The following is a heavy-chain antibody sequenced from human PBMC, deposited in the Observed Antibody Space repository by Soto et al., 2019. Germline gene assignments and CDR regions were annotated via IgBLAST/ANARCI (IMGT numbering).Heavy chain of an antibody. V-gene: IGHV1-3*01. D-gene: IGHD5-18*01. J-gene: IGHJ4*02. CDR2: VNAGNGYT. Sequence: GASVKVSCKSSGYTFTSNAIHWVRQAPGQSLEWMGWVNAGNGYTKYLQNFQGRVTISSDTSASTAYMELNSLRSEDTAVYYCARGAHTYGYVFEYWGQGTLVTVSS. CDR3: ARGAHTYGYVFEY. CDR1: GYTFTSNA.